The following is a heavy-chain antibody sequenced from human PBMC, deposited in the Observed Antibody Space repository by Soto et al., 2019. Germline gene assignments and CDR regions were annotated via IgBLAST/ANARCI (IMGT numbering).Heavy chain of an antibody. V-gene: IGHV5-10-1*01. CDR3: ERLRASPPQPDY. D-gene: IGHD4-17*01. CDR1: GYSFTNYW. CDR2: IDRGESKT. Sequence: GESLKISGKGSGYSFTNYWISWVRQRAGKGLGWMGRIDRGESKTNSSPAFHGHATITADKSISPAYLKWSSLKASETAMYYCERLRASPPQPDYWGQGTLVTVSS. J-gene: IGHJ4*02.